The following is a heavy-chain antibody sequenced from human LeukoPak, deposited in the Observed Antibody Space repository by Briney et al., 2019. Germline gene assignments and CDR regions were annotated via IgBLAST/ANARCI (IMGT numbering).Heavy chain of an antibody. CDR2: IIPIFGTA. Sequence: GSSVKVSCKASGGTFSSYATSWVRQAPGQGLEWMGGIIPIFGTANYAQKFQGRVTITADESTSTAYMELSSLRSEDTAVYYCARDGRRGGDYYYYGMDVWGQGTTVTVSS. J-gene: IGHJ6*02. D-gene: IGHD4-17*01. CDR1: GGTFSSYA. CDR3: ARDGRRGGDYYYYGMDV. V-gene: IGHV1-69*01.